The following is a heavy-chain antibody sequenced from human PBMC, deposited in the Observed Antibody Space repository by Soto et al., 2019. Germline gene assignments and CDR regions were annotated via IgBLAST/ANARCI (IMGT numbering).Heavy chain of an antibody. J-gene: IGHJ5*02. CDR1: GFTFSSYA. CDR3: IRDPYGST. V-gene: IGHV3-7*03. Sequence: PGGSLRLSCAASGFTFSSYAMNWVRQAPGKGLGWVANIKRDGSEKSYAAPVKGRFTISRDDSKDTLFLQMNSLKIEDTALYYCIRDPYGSTWGQGTLVTVSS. CDR2: IKRDGSEK. D-gene: IGHD3-10*01.